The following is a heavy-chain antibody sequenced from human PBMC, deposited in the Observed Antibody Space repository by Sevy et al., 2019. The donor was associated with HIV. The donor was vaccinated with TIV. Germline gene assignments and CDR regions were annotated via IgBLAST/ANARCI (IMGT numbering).Heavy chain of an antibody. CDR1: GFTFSDSS. CDR3: ARGRRNWGLGGLDV. J-gene: IGHJ6*02. Sequence: GGSLRLSCAASGFTFSDSSMTWVRQAPGKGLEWVANIKEEGNERYYVDSVKGGFTLSRDNAKMSVYLELTSLRVEDSAIYYCARGRRNWGLGGLDVWGQGTTVTVSS. CDR2: IKEEGNER. D-gene: IGHD3-16*01. V-gene: IGHV3-7*01.